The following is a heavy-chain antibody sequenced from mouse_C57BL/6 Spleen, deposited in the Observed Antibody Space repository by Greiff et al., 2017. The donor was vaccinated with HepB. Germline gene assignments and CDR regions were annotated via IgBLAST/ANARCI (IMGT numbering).Heavy chain of an antibody. CDR3: ARFPYYDYDGAWFAY. CDR1: GYTFTDYN. J-gene: IGHJ3*01. CDR2: INPNNGGT. Sequence: VQLQQSGPELVKPGASVKMSCKASGYTFTDYNMHWVKQSHGKSLEWIGYINPNNGGTSYNQKFKGKATLTVNKSSSTAYMELRSLTSEDSAVYYCARFPYYDYDGAWFAYWGQGTLVTVSA. V-gene: IGHV1-22*01. D-gene: IGHD2-4*01.